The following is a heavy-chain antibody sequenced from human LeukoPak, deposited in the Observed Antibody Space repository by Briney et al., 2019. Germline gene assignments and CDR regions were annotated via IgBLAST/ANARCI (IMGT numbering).Heavy chain of an antibody. Sequence: GGSLRLSCAASGFTFSSYEMNWVRQAPGKGLEWVSAISGSGGSTYYADSVKGRFTISRDNSKNTLYLQMNSLRAEGTAVYYCAKGMRRITMVRGVLDAFDIWGQGTMVTVSS. D-gene: IGHD3-10*01. V-gene: IGHV3-23*01. CDR2: ISGSGGST. CDR1: GFTFSSYE. J-gene: IGHJ3*02. CDR3: AKGMRRITMVRGVLDAFDI.